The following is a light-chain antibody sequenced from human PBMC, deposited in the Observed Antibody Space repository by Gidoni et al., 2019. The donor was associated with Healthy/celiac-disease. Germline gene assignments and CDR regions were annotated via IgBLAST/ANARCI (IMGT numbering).Light chain of an antibody. Sequence: DIQMTQSPSTLSASVGDRVTITCRASQSISSWLAWYQQKPGKAPKLLIYDASSLESGVPSRFSGSGSGTEFTLTISSLQPDDCATYYCQQYNSYPLTFGQGTKVEIK. CDR2: DAS. V-gene: IGKV1-5*01. CDR1: QSISSW. J-gene: IGKJ1*01. CDR3: QQYNSYPLT.